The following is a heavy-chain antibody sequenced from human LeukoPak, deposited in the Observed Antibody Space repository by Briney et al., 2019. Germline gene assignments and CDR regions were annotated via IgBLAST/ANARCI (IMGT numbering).Heavy chain of an antibody. D-gene: IGHD3-22*01. Sequence: QTGGSLRLSCAASGFSFSSCGMHWVRQTPDKGLEWVAAIAKDGTDIHYVHSVKGRFTISRDNSRNTLYLQMFSLSTEDTAVYYCVKAGYYDSSGYYYYLDYWGQGTLVTVSS. J-gene: IGHJ4*02. CDR2: IAKDGTDI. V-gene: IGHV3-30*18. CDR3: VKAGYYDSSGYYYYLDY. CDR1: GFSFSSCG.